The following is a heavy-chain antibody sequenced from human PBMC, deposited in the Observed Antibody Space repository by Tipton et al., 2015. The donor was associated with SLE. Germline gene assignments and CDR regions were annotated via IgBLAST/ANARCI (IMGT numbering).Heavy chain of an antibody. D-gene: IGHD5-12*01. CDR1: GFTFSDYD. J-gene: IGHJ4*02. V-gene: IGHV3-11*04. CDR2: IRSSGSRR. Sequence: SLRLSCVASGFTFSDYDMSWIRQAPGKGLEWVSHIRSSGSRRYYADSVKGRFTISRDNAKNSLYLQMNNLRAEDTAVYYCSRGGVGGYDYFDYWGQGALVTVSS. CDR3: SRGGVGGYDYFDY.